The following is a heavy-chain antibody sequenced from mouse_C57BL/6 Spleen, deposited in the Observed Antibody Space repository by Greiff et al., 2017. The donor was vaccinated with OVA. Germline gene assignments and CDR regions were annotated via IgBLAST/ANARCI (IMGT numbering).Heavy chain of an antibody. CDR3: ARRRDYYYGSSYCYAMDY. Sequence: EVQLVESGGGLVKPGGSLKLSCAASGFTFSDYGMHWVRHAPEKGLEWVAYISSGSSTIYYADTVKGRFTISRDNAKNTLFLQMTSLRSEDTAMYYCARRRDYYYGSSYCYAMDYWGQGTSVTVSS. CDR2: ISSGSSTI. D-gene: IGHD1-1*01. V-gene: IGHV5-17*01. J-gene: IGHJ4*01. CDR1: GFTFSDYG.